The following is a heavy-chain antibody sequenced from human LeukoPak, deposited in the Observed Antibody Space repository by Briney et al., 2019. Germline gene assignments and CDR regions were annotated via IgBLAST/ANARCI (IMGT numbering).Heavy chain of an antibody. CDR3: ARDDSHGYHFFDS. CDR2: ISGSGEFI. J-gene: IGHJ4*02. D-gene: IGHD3-22*01. CDR1: GITVSSNY. V-gene: IGHV3-21*01. Sequence: GGSLRLSCAASGITVSSNYMSWVRQAPGKGLEWVSSISGSGEFIYYGDSVKGRVTISRDNGKNSLYLQMNSVRPEDMAVYYCARDDSHGYHFFDSWGRGTLVTVSS.